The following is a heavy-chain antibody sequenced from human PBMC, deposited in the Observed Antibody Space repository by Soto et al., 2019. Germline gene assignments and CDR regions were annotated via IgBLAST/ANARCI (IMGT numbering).Heavy chain of an antibody. CDR2: INQDGSEK. V-gene: IGHV3-7*03. D-gene: IGHD2-2*01. Sequence: GGSLRLSCAASGFIFSNYWMSWVRQAPGKGLEWLANINQDGSEKYYVDSVKGRFTTSRDSTKNSVYLQMDSLRAEDTAVYFCARIGYSSSSEDYWGQGTLVTVSS. CDR3: ARIGYSSSSEDY. J-gene: IGHJ4*02. CDR1: GFIFSNYW.